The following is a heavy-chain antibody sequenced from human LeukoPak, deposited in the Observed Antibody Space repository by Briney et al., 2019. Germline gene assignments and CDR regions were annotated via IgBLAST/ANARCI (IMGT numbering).Heavy chain of an antibody. CDR2: IYHSGST. V-gene: IGHV4-38-2*02. CDR3: ARDARIVVVPAAILPGPGYMDV. Sequence: SETLSLTCTVSGYSISSGYYWGWIRPPPGKGLEWIGSIYHSGSTYYNPSLKSRVTISVDTSKNQFSLKLSSVTAADTAVYYCARDARIVVVPAAILPGPGYMDVWGKGTTVTVSS. CDR1: GYSISSGYY. J-gene: IGHJ6*03. D-gene: IGHD2-2*01.